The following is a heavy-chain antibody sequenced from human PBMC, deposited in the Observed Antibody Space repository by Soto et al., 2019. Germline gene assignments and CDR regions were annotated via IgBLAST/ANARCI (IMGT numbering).Heavy chain of an antibody. CDR3: ARVAYSYGMDV. J-gene: IGHJ6*02. Sequence: SETLSLTCTVSGGSISSYYWSWIRQPPGKGLEWIGYIYYSGSTNYNPSLKSRVTISVDTSKNQLSLKLSSVTAADTAVYYCARVAYSYGMDVWGQGTTVTVSS. V-gene: IGHV4-59*01. CDR1: GGSISSYY. CDR2: IYYSGST. D-gene: IGHD1-26*01.